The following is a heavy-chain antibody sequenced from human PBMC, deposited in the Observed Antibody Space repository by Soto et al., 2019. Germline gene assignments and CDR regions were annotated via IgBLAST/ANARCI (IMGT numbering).Heavy chain of an antibody. D-gene: IGHD2-21*02. CDR3: AWACGGDCYHWLDP. V-gene: IGHV1-18*01. CDR1: GYPFTSYG. J-gene: IGHJ5*02. CDR2: ISAYNGNT. Sequence: ASVKVSCKASGYPFTSYGISWVRQAPGQGLEWMGWISAYNGNTNYAQKLQGRVTMTTDTSTSTAYMELRSLRSDDTAVYCCAWACGGDCYHWLDPWGQGTLVTVSS.